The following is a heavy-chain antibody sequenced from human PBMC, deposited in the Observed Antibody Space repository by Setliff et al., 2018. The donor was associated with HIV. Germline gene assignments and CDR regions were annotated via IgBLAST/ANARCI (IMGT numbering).Heavy chain of an antibody. CDR2: INAGNGVT. V-gene: IGHV1-3*01. J-gene: IGHJ4*02. Sequence: ASVKVSCKASGYTLTTHAMHWVRQAPGQSLEWMGWINAGNGVTRYAEKFQGRVTFTRDTSASTAYMELSSLRSADTAVYYCARDQKYGSGSYYKSAPFRYWGQGTLVTVSS. CDR1: GYTLTTHA. CDR3: ARDQKYGSGSYYKSAPFRY. D-gene: IGHD3-10*01.